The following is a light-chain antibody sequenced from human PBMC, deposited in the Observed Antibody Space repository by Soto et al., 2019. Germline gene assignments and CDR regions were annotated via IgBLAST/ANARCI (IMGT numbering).Light chain of an antibody. CDR1: QSISSY. CDR2: AAS. CDR3: QQSYSTAWT. V-gene: IGKV1-39*01. J-gene: IGKJ1*01. Sequence: DIQMTQSPSSLSASVGDRVTITCRASQSISSYLNWYQQKPGKAPKLVIYAASSLQSGVPSTFSGSGSRTDFTLTISSLQPEDFATYYCQQSYSTAWTFGQGTKVEIK.